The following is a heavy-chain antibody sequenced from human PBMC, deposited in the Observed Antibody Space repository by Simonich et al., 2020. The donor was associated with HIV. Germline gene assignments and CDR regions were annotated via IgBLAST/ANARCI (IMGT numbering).Heavy chain of an antibody. CDR3: AKDKGAYYGSGSPVY. CDR2: ISGNSGSI. D-gene: IGHD3-10*01. J-gene: IGHJ4*02. V-gene: IGHV3-9*01. Sequence: EVQLVESGGGLVQPGRSLRLSCAASGFTFDDYAMHWVRQAPGKGREWVSGISGNSGSIGYADSVKGRVTISRDNAKNSLYLQMNSLRAEDTALYYCAKDKGAYYGSGSPVYWGQGTLVTVSS. CDR1: GFTFDDYA.